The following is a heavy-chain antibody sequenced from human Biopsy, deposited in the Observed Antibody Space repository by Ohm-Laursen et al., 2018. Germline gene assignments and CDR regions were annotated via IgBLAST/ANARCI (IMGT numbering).Heavy chain of an antibody. Sequence: SVKVSCKASGYAFIGSYIHWVRQAPGEGLEWMGGIIAVSGLVNYAPKFQGRVSITADKSTTTAYMELSNLKSEDTAVYYCATPFQYYDSWGGYPPFDHWGQGTLVTVSS. V-gene: IGHV1-69*10. J-gene: IGHJ4*02. CDR1: GYAFIGSY. CDR2: IIAVSGLV. D-gene: IGHD3-3*01. CDR3: ATPFQYYDSWGGYPPFDH.